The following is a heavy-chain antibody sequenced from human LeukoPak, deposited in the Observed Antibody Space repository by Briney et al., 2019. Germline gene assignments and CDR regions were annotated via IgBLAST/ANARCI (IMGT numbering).Heavy chain of an antibody. CDR1: GYTFTGYY. D-gene: IGHD3-16*01. V-gene: IGHV1-2*02. Sequence: GASVKVSCKASGYTFTGYYMHWVRQAPGQGLEWMGWINPNSGGTNYSQKFQGRVTMTRDTSISTAYMELSRLRSDDTAAYYCARVFPMITFGGAVDDYWGQGTLVTVSS. CDR2: INPNSGGT. CDR3: ARVFPMITFGGAVDDY. J-gene: IGHJ4*02.